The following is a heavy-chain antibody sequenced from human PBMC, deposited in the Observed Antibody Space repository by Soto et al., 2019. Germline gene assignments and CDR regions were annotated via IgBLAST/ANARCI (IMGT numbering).Heavy chain of an antibody. CDR1: GYTFTSYG. Sequence: ASVKVSCKASGYTFTSYGISWVRQAPGQGLEWMGWISPFHGKANYAQKLQGRVTITADKSTSTAYMELSSLRSEDTAVYYCATVKQWLIADWGQGTLVTVSS. CDR2: ISPFHGKA. CDR3: ATVKQWLIAD. D-gene: IGHD6-19*01. V-gene: IGHV1-18*01. J-gene: IGHJ4*02.